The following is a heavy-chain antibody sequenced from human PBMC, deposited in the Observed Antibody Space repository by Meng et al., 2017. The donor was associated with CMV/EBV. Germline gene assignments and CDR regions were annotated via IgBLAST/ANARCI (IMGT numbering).Heavy chain of an antibody. Sequence: QVQLVQSGAEVKKPGASVKVSCXXXXYTFTGYYMHWVRQAPGQGLEWMGWINPNSGGTNYAQKFQGRVTMTRDTSISTAYMELSRLRSDDTAVYYCARDRSITMVRGVMGWFDPWGQGTRVTVSS. J-gene: IGHJ5*02. CDR1: XYTFTGYY. CDR2: INPNSGGT. D-gene: IGHD3-10*01. CDR3: ARDRSITMVRGVMGWFDP. V-gene: IGHV1-2*02.